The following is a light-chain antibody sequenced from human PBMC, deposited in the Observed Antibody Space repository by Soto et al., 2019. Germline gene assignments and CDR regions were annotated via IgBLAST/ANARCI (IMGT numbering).Light chain of an antibody. CDR2: GAS. Sequence: EIVMTQSPATLSVSPGERATLSCRASQTVSSNLAWYQQRPGQAPRLLIYGASTRATGIPDRFSGSGSGTEFTLPISSLQSEDFAVYYCQQYNDWSPYTFGQGTKLEIK. CDR1: QTVSSN. V-gene: IGKV3-15*01. J-gene: IGKJ2*01. CDR3: QQYNDWSPYT.